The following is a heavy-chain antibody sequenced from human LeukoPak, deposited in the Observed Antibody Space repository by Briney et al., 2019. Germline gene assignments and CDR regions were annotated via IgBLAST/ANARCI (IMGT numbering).Heavy chain of an antibody. D-gene: IGHD3-22*01. CDR2: ISGSGGST. CDR3: AKDIGLRSGYFPGSWYFDL. J-gene: IGHJ2*01. Sequence: LPGGSLRLSCAASGFTVSSNYMGWVRQAPGKGLEWVSSISGSGGSTYYADSVKGRFTISRDNSKNTLYLQMNSLRAEDTAVYYCAKDIGLRSGYFPGSWYFDLWGRGTLVTVSS. V-gene: IGHV3-23*01. CDR1: GFTVSSNY.